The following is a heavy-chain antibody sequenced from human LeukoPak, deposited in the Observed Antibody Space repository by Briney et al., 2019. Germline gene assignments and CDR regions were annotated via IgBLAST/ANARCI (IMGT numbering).Heavy chain of an antibody. J-gene: IGHJ4*02. CDR3: AREQISSGWYYFDY. Sequence: PGGSLRLSCAASGFTFSSYWMHWVRQAPGKGLVWVSRINSDGSSTSYADSVKGRFTISRDNAKNTLYLQMNSLRAEDTAVYYCAREQISSGWYYFDYRGQGTLVTVSS. V-gene: IGHV3-74*01. CDR2: INSDGSST. CDR1: GFTFSSYW. D-gene: IGHD6-19*01.